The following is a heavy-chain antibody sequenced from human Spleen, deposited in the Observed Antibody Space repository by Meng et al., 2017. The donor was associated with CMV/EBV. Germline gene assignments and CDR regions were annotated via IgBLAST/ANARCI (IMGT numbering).Heavy chain of an antibody. J-gene: IGHJ6*02. CDR3: TSGGQRSSTSPGGYYYYYYAMDV. CDR2: IIPILGIA. Sequence: SVKVSCKASGGTFSSYTISWVRQAPGQGLEWMGRIIPILGIANYAQKFQGRVTITADKSTSTAYMELSSLRSEDTALYYCTSGGQRSSTSPGGYYYYYYAMDVWGQGTTVTVSS. D-gene: IGHD2-2*01. V-gene: IGHV1-69*02. CDR1: GGTFSSYT.